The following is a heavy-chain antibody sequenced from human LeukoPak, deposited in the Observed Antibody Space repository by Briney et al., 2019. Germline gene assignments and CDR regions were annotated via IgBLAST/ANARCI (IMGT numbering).Heavy chain of an antibody. CDR1: GGTFSSYA. D-gene: IGHD1-26*01. CDR3: AHFAVGATRSDAFDI. J-gene: IGHJ3*02. CDR2: IIPILGIA. V-gene: IGHV1-69*04. Sequence: ASVKVSCKASGGTFSSYAISWVRQAPGQGLEWMGRIIPILGIANYAQKFQGRVTITADKSTSTAYMELSSLRSEDTAVYYCAHFAVGATRSDAFDIWGQGTMVTVSS.